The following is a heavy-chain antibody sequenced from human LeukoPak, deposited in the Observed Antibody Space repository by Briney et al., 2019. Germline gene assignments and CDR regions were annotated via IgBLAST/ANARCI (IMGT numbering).Heavy chain of an antibody. J-gene: IGHJ4*02. V-gene: IGHV4-39*01. CDR1: GGSISSSSYY. D-gene: IGHD3-9*01. Sequence: PSETLSLTCTVSGGSISSSSYYWGWIRQPPGKGLEWIGPIYYSGLTYYNPSLKSRVTISVDTSKKQLSLKLTSVTATDTALFYCARHLIHTTDYYGGPFDYWGQGALFTVSS. CDR3: ARHLIHTTDYYGGPFDY. CDR2: IYYSGLT.